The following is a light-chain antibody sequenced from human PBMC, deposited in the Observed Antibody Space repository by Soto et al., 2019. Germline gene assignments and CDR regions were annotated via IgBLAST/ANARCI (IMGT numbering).Light chain of an antibody. CDR2: KAS. V-gene: IGKV1-5*03. CDR3: QQYNTPRT. Sequence: DIQMTQSPSTLSASVGDRVTMTSRASQSISSWLAWYQQKPGKAPKLLMYKASSLESGVPSRFSGSGSGTEFTLTISSLQPDDFATYYCQQYNTPRTFGQGTKVEIK. J-gene: IGKJ1*01. CDR1: QSISSW.